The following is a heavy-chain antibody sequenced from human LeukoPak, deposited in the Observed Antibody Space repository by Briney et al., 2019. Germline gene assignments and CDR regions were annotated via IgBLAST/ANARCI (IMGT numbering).Heavy chain of an antibody. CDR2: IIPIFGTA. V-gene: IGHV1-69*13. J-gene: IGHJ4*02. Sequence: ASVKVSCKASGGTFSSYAISWVRDAPGQGLEWMGGIIPIFGTANYAQKFQGRVTITADESTSTAYMELSRLRSEDTAVYYCARVIPFWSGYVWGGFDYWGQGTLVTVSS. CDR1: GGTFSSYA. D-gene: IGHD3-3*01. CDR3: ARVIPFWSGYVWGGFDY.